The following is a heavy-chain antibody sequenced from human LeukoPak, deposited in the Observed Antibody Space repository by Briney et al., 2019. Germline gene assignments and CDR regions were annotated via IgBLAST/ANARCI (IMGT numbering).Heavy chain of an antibody. J-gene: IGHJ4*02. CDR1: GFTFSSYS. CDR3: ARSEYSSGYY. V-gene: IGHV3-21*01. CDR2: ISSSSSYI. Sequence: GGSLRLSCAASGFTFSSYSMNWVRQAPGKGLEWVSSISSSSSYIYYADSVKGRSTISRDNAKNSPYLQMNSLRAEDTAVYYCARSEYSSGYYWGQGTLVTVSS. D-gene: IGHD6-19*01.